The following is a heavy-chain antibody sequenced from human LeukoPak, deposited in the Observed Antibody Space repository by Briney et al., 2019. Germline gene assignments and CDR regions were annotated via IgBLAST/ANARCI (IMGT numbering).Heavy chain of an antibody. Sequence: GESLKISCKGSGYSFTSYWIGWVRQMPGKGLEWMGIIYPGDSDTRYSPSFQGQVTISADKSISTACLQWSSLKASDTAMYYCARISSRYNWNYDYWGQGTLVTVSS. D-gene: IGHD1-7*01. CDR2: IYPGDSDT. CDR1: GYSFTSYW. CDR3: ARISSRYNWNYDY. J-gene: IGHJ4*02. V-gene: IGHV5-51*01.